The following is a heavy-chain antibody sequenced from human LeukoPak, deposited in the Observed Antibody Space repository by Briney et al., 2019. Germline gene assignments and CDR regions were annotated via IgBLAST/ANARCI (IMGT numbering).Heavy chain of an antibody. D-gene: IGHD4-23*01. CDR1: GFTFSLYT. CDR2: ISSSGSTI. CDR3: ARADGGNSVDFDY. Sequence: PGGSLRLSCAASGFTFSLYTMNWVRQAPGKGLEWVSYISSSGSTIYYADSVKGRFTISRDNAKNSLYLQMNSLRAEDTAVYYCARADGGNSVDFDYWGQGTLVTVSS. V-gene: IGHV3-48*04. J-gene: IGHJ4*02.